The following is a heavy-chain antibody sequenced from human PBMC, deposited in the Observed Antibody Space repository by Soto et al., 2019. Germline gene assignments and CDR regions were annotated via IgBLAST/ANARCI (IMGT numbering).Heavy chain of an antibody. D-gene: IGHD3-3*01. CDR2: ISAYNGNT. V-gene: IGHV1-18*01. CDR3: ARGRVFTMDYLY. J-gene: IGHJ4*02. Sequence: ASVKVSCKASGYTFTSYGISWVRQAPVQGLEGTGCISAYNGNTNYAQKLQGRVTMNTDTSTSTAYMELRRLRSDDTAVYSCARGRVFTMDYLYWGQGTLVTVSS. CDR1: GYTFTSYG.